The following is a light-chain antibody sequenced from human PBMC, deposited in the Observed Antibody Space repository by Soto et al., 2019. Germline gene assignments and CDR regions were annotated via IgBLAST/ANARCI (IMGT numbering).Light chain of an antibody. J-gene: IGKJ2*01. CDR2: GAS. CDR1: QSVKSN. Sequence: IVLTQSPATLSVSPGERVTLSCRASQSVKSNLAWYQQKPGQAPRLVIYGASTRATGIPARFSGSGSGTEFALTISSRQSEDFAVYYYQQYTDSPLMYPFGQGTKLEIK. CDR3: QQYTDSPLMYP. V-gene: IGKV3-15*01.